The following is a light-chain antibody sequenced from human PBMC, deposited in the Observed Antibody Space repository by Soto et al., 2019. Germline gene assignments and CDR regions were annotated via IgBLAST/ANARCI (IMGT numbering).Light chain of an antibody. CDR2: DAS. Sequence: DIQMTQSPSTLSASVGDRVTITCRASQSISNWLAWYQQKQGKAPELLIFDASNLKSGVSSRFSGSGSGTEFTLTISRLQPDDVATYYCLQYSSHSWTFGQGTKVDIK. CDR3: LQYSSHSWT. J-gene: IGKJ1*01. CDR1: QSISNW. V-gene: IGKV1-5*01.